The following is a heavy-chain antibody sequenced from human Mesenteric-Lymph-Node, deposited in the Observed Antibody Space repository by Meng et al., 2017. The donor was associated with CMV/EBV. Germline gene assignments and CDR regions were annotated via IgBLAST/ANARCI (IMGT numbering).Heavy chain of an antibody. D-gene: IGHD3-16*01. J-gene: IGHJ6*02. Sequence: GESLKISCEASGFSFSTYAMHWVRQAPGKGLEWVAVISHDGSSNYFADSVKGLFTISRDNSKNTLFLHMNSLRAEDTAVYYCARDRAWDGMDVWGQGTTVTVSS. CDR2: ISHDGSSN. CDR3: ARDRAWDGMDV. CDR1: GFSFSTYA. V-gene: IGHV3-30-3*01.